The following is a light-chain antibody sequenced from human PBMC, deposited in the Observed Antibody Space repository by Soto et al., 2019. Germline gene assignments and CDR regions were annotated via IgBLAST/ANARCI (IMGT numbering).Light chain of an antibody. J-gene: IGKJ5*01. CDR3: QQYNSYST. CDR2: KAS. CDR1: QSISSW. Sequence: DIQINNSHSPLFSSLGDRFTVTCRASQSISSWLAWYQQKPGKAPKLLIYKASTLKSGVPSRFSGSGSGTEFTLTISSLQPDDFAYYYCQQYNSYSTFGQGTRLEIK. V-gene: IGKV1-5*03.